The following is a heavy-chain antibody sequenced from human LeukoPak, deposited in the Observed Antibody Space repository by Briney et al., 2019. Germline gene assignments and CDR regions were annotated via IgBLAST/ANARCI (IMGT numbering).Heavy chain of an antibody. CDR1: GGSISSSADW. CDR2: IHHTGST. V-gene: IGHV4-4*02. J-gene: IGHJ4*02. D-gene: IGHD6-13*01. Sequence: SGTLSLTCAVSGGSISSSADWWIWVRQPPGKGLEWIGEIHHTGSTNCNPSLESRVTISVDKPKNQFSLKLSSVTAADTAVYYCARDRPGGSSLDYWGQGTLVTVSS. CDR3: ARDRPGGSSLDY.